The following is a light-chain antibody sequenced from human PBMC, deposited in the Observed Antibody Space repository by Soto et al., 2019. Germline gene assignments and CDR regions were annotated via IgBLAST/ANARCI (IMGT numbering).Light chain of an antibody. CDR3: AAWDDTLTGQGV. CDR2: SNN. Sequence: QAVVTQPPSASGTPGQRVTISCSGSYSNIGSNTVNWYQQLPGTAPKLLIYSNNQRPSGVPDRFSGSKSGTSASLAISGLQSEDEADYYCAAWDDTLTGQGVFGGGTQLTVL. J-gene: IGLJ2*01. V-gene: IGLV1-44*01. CDR1: YSNIGSNT.